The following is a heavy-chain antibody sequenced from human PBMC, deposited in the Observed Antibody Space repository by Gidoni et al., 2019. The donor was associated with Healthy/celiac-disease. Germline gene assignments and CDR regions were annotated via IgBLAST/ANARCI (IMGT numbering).Heavy chain of an antibody. Sequence: QVQLQESGPGLVKPSQTLSLTCTVSGGSISSGDYYWGWIRQPPGKGLEWIGYIYYSGSTYYNPSLKSRVTISVDTSKNQFSLKLSSVTAADTAVYYCAREEDSSGYYSDYWGQGTLVTVSS. CDR2: IYYSGST. CDR1: GGSISSGDYY. J-gene: IGHJ4*02. CDR3: AREEDSSGYYSDY. V-gene: IGHV4-30-4*01. D-gene: IGHD3-22*01.